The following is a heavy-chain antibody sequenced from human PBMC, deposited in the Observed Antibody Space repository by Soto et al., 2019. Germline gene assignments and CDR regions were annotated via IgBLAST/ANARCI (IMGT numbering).Heavy chain of an antibody. J-gene: IGHJ4*02. Sequence: ASVKVSCKASGYTFTSYHMHWVRQAPGQGLEWMGIINPSGGSTSYAQKFQGRVTMTRDTSTSTVYMELSSLRSEDTAVYYCASPSDLYGGNSDLILDYWGQGTLVTVSS. CDR1: GYTFTSYH. D-gene: IGHD4-17*01. CDR3: ASPSDLYGGNSDLILDY. V-gene: IGHV1-46*01. CDR2: INPSGGST.